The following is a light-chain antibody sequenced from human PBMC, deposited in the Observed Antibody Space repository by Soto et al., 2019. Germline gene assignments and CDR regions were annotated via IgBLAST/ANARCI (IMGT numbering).Light chain of an antibody. Sequence: QSVLTQPRSVSGSPGQSVTISCTGTSSDVGDYNYVSWYQQYPGKAPKLMIYDVSKRPSGVPDRFSGSKSGNTASLTISGLQAEDEADYYCSAYTVSRTYVFGTGTKLTVL. CDR1: SSDVGDYNY. CDR2: DVS. CDR3: SAYTVSRTYV. V-gene: IGLV2-11*01. J-gene: IGLJ1*01.